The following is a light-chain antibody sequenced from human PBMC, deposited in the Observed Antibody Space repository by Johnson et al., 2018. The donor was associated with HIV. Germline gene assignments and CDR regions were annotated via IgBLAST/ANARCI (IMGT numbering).Light chain of an antibody. CDR1: SSNIGNNY. J-gene: IGLJ1*01. CDR3: GTWDSSLSAGGV. V-gene: IGLV1-51*01. Sequence: QSVLTQPPSVSEAPGQKVTISCSGSSSNIGNNYVSWYQQLPGTAPKLIIYDNNKRPSGIPDRFSGSKSGTSATLGITGLQTGDEADYYCGTWDSSLSAGGVFGTGTKVTVL. CDR2: DNN.